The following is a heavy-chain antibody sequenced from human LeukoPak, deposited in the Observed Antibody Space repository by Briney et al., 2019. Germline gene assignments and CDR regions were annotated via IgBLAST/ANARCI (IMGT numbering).Heavy chain of an antibody. J-gene: IGHJ4*02. D-gene: IGHD3-22*01. CDR3: AKGHYYDSSGYLDY. V-gene: IGHV3-30*02. Sequence: GGSLRLSCAASGFTFSSYEMNWVRQAPGKGLEWVAFIRYDGSNKYYADSVKGRFTISRDNSKNTLYLQMNSLRAEDTAVYYCAKGHYYDSSGYLDYWGQGTLVTVSS. CDR2: IRYDGSNK. CDR1: GFTFSSYE.